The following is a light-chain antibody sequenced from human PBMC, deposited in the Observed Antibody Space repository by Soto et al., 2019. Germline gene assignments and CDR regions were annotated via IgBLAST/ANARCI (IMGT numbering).Light chain of an antibody. V-gene: IGKV3-20*01. CDR3: QQYGRSQA. J-gene: IGKJ1*01. CDR2: GAS. Sequence: EIVLTQSPGTLSLSPGERATLSCRASQSVSSSYLAWYQQKPGQAPRLLIYGASSRATGIPDRFSGSGAGTDFTLTIRRLESEDYAVYYCQQYGRSQAFGQGTKVEIK. CDR1: QSVSSSY.